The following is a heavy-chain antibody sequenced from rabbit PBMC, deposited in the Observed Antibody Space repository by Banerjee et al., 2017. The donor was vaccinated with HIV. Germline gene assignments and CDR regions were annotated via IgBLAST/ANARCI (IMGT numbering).Heavy chain of an antibody. V-gene: IGHV1S43*01. J-gene: IGHJ4*01. CDR3: ARDQDYDDYGDGYYFNL. CDR1: GFDFSYYY. CDR2: IYTGNGNT. D-gene: IGHD2-1*01. Sequence: QEQLKESGGGLVQPGGSLKLSCKASGFDFSYYYMSWVRQAPGKGLESIACIYTGNGNTAYATWVNGRFTISRSTSLNTVDLKMTSLTAADTATYFCARDQDYDDYGDGYYFNLWGQGTLVTVS.